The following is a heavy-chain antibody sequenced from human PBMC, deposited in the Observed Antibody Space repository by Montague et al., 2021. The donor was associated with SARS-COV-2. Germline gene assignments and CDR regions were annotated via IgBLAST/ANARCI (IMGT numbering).Heavy chain of an antibody. CDR3: ARQPVTTMLLVASTQPRHGFGH. CDR1: GGSISSSSYY. V-gene: IGHV4-39*01. D-gene: IGHD3-22*01. Sequence: SETLSLTCTVTGGSISSSSYYWGWIRQPPGKGPEWIGSVYYSGSTYYNPSLKSRVTISVDTSKNQFSLKLSSVTAADTAVYYCARQPVTTMLLVASTQPRHGFGHWGRGTLVTVSS. J-gene: IGHJ2*01. CDR2: VYYSGST.